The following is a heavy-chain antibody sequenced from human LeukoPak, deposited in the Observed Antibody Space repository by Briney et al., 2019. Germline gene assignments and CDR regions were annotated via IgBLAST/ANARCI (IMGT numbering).Heavy chain of an antibody. V-gene: IGHV4-59*01. Sequence: SETLSLACTVSGGSISSYYWNWIRQPPGKGPEWIGCISDTGTTKYNPAFKSRVTISVDTSKNQFSLKLTSVTAADTAVYFCATGYYEPFEKWGQGTLVSVSS. CDR3: ATGYYEPFEK. J-gene: IGHJ4*02. D-gene: IGHD3-22*01. CDR2: ISDTGTT. CDR1: GGSISSYY.